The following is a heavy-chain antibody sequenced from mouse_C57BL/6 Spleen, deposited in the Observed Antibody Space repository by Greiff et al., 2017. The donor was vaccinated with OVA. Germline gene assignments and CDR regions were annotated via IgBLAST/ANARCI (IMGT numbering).Heavy chain of an antibody. V-gene: IGHV1-54*01. CDR2: INPGSGGT. Sequence: VQLQQSGAELVRPGTSVKVSCKASGYAFTNYLIEWVKQRPGQGLEWIGVINPGSGGTNYNEKFKGKATLTADKSSSTAYMQLSSLTSEDSAVYFCARSLLEYFDYWGQGTTLTVSS. CDR1: GYAFTNYL. D-gene: IGHD2-10*01. J-gene: IGHJ2*01. CDR3: ARSLLEYFDY.